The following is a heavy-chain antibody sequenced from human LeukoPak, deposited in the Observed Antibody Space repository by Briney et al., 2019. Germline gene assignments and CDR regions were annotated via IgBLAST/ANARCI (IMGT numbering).Heavy chain of an antibody. CDR3: AKAKWLQSPFDH. Sequence: PGRSLRLSCAASGFSFDDYAMPWVRQAPGKGLEWVSGISWNGDSIGYADSVKGRFTISRDNAKNSLYLQMNSLRAEDTAFYYCAKAKWLQSPFDHWGQGTLVTVSS. CDR2: ISWNGDSI. V-gene: IGHV3-9*01. J-gene: IGHJ4*02. CDR1: GFSFDDYA. D-gene: IGHD5-24*01.